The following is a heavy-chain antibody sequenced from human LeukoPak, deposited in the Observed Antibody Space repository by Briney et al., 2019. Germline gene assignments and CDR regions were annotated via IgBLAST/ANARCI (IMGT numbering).Heavy chain of an antibody. J-gene: IGHJ3*02. D-gene: IGHD3-3*01. CDR3: AKRGKVLRFLWSDRDAFDI. CDR2: ISGSGGST. V-gene: IGHV3-23*01. Sequence: GGSLRLSCAASGFTFSSYAMSWVRQAPGKGLEWVSAISGSGGSTYYADSVKGRFTISRDNSKNTLYLQMNSLRAEDTAVYYCAKRGKVLRFLWSDRDAFDIWGQGTMVTVSS. CDR1: GFTFSSYA.